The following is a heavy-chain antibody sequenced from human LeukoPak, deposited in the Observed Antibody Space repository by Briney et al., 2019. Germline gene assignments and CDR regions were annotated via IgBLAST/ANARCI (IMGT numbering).Heavy chain of an antibody. CDR1: GFTFSSYA. CDR2: ISSNGGST. CDR3: ARDPTREKNWFDP. Sequence: GGSLRLSCAASGFTFSSYAMHWVRQAPGMGLEYVSAISSNGGSTYYANSVKGRFTISRDNSKNTLYLQMGSLRVEDMAVYYCARDPTREKNWFDPWGQGTLVTVSS. V-gene: IGHV3-64*01. J-gene: IGHJ5*02.